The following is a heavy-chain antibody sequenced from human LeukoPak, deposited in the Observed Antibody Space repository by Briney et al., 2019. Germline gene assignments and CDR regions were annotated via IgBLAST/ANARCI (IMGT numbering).Heavy chain of an antibody. J-gene: IGHJ4*02. CDR1: GFSVSENY. CDR2: LFGGGDT. Sequence: GGSLRLSCAVSGFSVSENYMTWVRQAPGKGLEWVSVLFGGGDTYYGDSVKGRFAISRDNSKNTVYLQMKSLRAEDTAFCYCARGQRTSVTLYYFDFWGQGTLVSVSS. D-gene: IGHD4-17*01. V-gene: IGHV3-66*01. CDR3: ARGQRTSVTLYYFDF.